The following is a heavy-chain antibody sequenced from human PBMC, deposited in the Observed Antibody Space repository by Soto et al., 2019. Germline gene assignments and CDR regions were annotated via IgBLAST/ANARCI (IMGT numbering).Heavy chain of an antibody. J-gene: IGHJ4*02. D-gene: IGHD5-18*01. CDR2: IYHTGST. V-gene: IGHV4-38-2*02. Sequence: SETLSLTCTVSGGSISSGYHWAWIRQPPGKGLEWVASIYHTGSTYHNPSLKSRVTISVDTSKNQFSLKLSSVTAADTAVYYCARAPDIAMATVFDYWGQGTLVTVSS. CDR1: GGSISSGYH. CDR3: ARAPDIAMATVFDY.